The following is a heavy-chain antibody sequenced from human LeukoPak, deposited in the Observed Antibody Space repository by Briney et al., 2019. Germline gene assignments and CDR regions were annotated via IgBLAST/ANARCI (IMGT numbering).Heavy chain of an antibody. V-gene: IGHV3-23*01. CDR3: AKDRHSSSWSPTEFDY. D-gene: IGHD6-13*01. J-gene: IGHJ4*02. CDR2: ISGSGGST. CDR1: GFTFSSYA. Sequence: GGSLRLSCAASGFTFSSYAMSWVRQAPGKGLEWVSAISGSGGSTYYADSVKGRFTISRDNSKNTLYLLMNSLRAEDTAVYYCAKDRHSSSWSPTEFDYWGQGTLVTVSS.